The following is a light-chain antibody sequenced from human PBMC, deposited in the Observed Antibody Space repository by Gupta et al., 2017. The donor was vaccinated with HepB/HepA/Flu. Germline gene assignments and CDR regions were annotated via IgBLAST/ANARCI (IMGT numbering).Light chain of an antibody. CDR3: QAWDTSAVV. CDR2: QDN. J-gene: IGLJ2*01. Sequence: SYELTQPPSVSVSLGQTASITCSGDALGDKFVSWYQQKAGQSPVLVMYQDNSRPSGIPERFSGSSSGNTATLTLSGTQAMDEADYYCQAWDTSAVVFGGGTRLTV. V-gene: IGLV3-1*01. CDR1: ALGDKF.